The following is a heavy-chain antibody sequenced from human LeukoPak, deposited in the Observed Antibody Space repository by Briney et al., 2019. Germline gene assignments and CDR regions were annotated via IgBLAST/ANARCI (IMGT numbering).Heavy chain of an antibody. CDR3: ARGPTFIDY. CDR1: SGSISNYYYY. CDR2: ISYSGNT. Sequence: SETLSLTCTVSSGSISNYYYYWGWIRQPPGKGLEWIGSISYSGNTYYNPSLKSRVTISIDTSKNQFSLKLSSVTAADTAVYYCARGPTFIDYWGQGTLVTVSS. V-gene: IGHV4-39*07. D-gene: IGHD3-16*01. J-gene: IGHJ4*02.